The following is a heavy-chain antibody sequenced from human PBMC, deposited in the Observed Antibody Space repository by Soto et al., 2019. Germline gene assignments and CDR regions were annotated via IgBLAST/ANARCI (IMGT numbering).Heavy chain of an antibody. V-gene: IGHV1-2*02. CDR3: ARNMDYYYGRGSGNGHGV. D-gene: IGHD3-10*02. Sequence: QVRLVQSGAEVKEPGDSVRVSCEASGYTFTAYHIHLVRQAPGQGLEWMGWINPKFGDTGYAQDFQGRVSMTSDMSISTVYMELSRLTSDDTAIYYCARNMDYYYGRGSGNGHGVWGQWTTVTVFS. CDR2: INPKFGDT. J-gene: IGHJ6*02. CDR1: GYTFTAYH.